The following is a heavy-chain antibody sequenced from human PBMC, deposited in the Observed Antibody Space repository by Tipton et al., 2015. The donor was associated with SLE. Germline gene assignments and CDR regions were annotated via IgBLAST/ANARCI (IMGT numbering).Heavy chain of an antibody. J-gene: IGHJ6*03. Sequence: TLSLTCTVSGGSISSSSNYWGWIRQPPGKGLEWIGSVYYSGNTHYNPSLKSRVTISVDTSTNQFSLKLNSVTAADTAVYYCARWGSFYYYMDVWGKGTTVTVSS. CDR1: GGSISSSSNY. CDR3: ARWGSFYYYMDV. D-gene: IGHD3-16*02. V-gene: IGHV4-39*07. CDR2: VYYSGNT.